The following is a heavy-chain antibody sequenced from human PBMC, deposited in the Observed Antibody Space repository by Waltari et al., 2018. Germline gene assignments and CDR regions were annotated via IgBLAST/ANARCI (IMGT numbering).Heavy chain of an antibody. Sequence: QVQLVESGGGVVQPGRSLRLSCAASGFTFSSYGMHWVRQAPGKGLEWVAVIWYDGRNKYYADSVKGRFTISRDNSKNTLYLQMNSLRAEDTAVYYCARGFTMVRGVIDFDYWGQGTLVTVSS. J-gene: IGHJ4*02. D-gene: IGHD3-10*01. CDR2: IWYDGRNK. V-gene: IGHV3-33*01. CDR3: ARGFTMVRGVIDFDY. CDR1: GFTFSSYG.